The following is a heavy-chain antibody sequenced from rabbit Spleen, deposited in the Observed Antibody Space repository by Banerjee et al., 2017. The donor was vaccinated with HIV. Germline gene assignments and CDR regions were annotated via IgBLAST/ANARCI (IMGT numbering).Heavy chain of an antibody. V-gene: IGHV1S43*01. D-gene: IGHD3-3*01. CDR1: GFDLSSYYY. CDR2: IDSNGGST. J-gene: IGHJ3*01. CDR3: ARGIGSVVYAYDL. Sequence: QEQLEESGGGLVKPEGSLTLTCTASGFDLSSYYYMCWVRQAPGKGLEWIACIDSNGGSTWYASWAKGRFTISKSTSLNTVSLQMTSLTAADTATYFCARGIGSVVYAYDLWGQGTLVTV.